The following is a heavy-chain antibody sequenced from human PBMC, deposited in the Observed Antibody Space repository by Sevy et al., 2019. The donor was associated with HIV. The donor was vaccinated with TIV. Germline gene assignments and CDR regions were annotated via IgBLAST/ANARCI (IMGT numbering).Heavy chain of an antibody. CDR3: SRAYYYDYSGPGF. CDR2: INPSGGST. D-gene: IGHD3-22*01. V-gene: IGHV1-46*01. J-gene: IGHJ4*02. Sequence: ASVKVSCTASGYTFSNYYIHWVRQAPGQGLEWMGVINPSGGSTSYAQKFQGRVTITSDTSTSTVYMELSSLRSEDTALYYCSRAYYYDYSGPGFWGQGTLVTVSS. CDR1: GYTFSNYY.